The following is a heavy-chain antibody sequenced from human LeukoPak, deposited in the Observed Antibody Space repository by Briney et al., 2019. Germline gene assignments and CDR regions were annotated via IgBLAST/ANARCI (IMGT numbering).Heavy chain of an antibody. CDR2: IYTSGST. Sequence: SETLFLTCTVSGGSISSYYWTWIRQPAGKGLEWIGRIYTSGSTNYNSSLKSRVTMSVDTSKNQFSPNLTSVTAADTAVYYCARDSAERAWDYWGQGTLVTVSS. D-gene: IGHD6-25*01. CDR1: GGSISSYY. J-gene: IGHJ4*02. CDR3: ARDSAERAWDY. V-gene: IGHV4-4*07.